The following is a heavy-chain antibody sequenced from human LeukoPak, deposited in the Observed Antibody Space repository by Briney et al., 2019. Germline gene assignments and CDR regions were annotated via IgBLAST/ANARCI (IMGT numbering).Heavy chain of an antibody. CDR3: ATYCGGDCYPTSDAFDI. J-gene: IGHJ3*02. V-gene: IGHV3-53*01. CDR1: GFTVSSNY. CDR2: IYSGGST. Sequence: PGGSLRLSCAASGFTVSSNYMSWVRQAPGKGLEWVSVIYSGGSTYYADSVKGRFTISRDNAKNSLYLQMNSLRAEDTAVYYCATYCGGDCYPTSDAFDIWGQGTMVTVSS. D-gene: IGHD2-21*02.